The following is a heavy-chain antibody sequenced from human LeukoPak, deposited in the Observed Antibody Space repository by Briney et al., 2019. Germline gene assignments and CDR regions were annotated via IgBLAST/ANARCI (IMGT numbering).Heavy chain of an antibody. CDR1: GFTFSSFD. CDR2: LSSSGSTI. Sequence: GGSLRLSCAASGFTFSSFDMSWIRQVPGKGLEWVSYLSSSGSTIYYADSVKGRFTISRDNAKNSLYLQMNSLRAEDTAVYYCARDITPYYYMDVWGKGTTVTVSS. V-gene: IGHV3-11*04. D-gene: IGHD3-10*01. J-gene: IGHJ6*03. CDR3: ARDITPYYYMDV.